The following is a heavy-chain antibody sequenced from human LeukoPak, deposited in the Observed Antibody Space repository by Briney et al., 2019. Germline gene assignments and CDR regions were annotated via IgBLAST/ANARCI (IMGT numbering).Heavy chain of an antibody. D-gene: IGHD3-3*01. J-gene: IGHJ6*03. CDR2: INPNSGGT. V-gene: IGHV1-2*06. CDR1: GYTFTGYY. Sequence: ASVKVSCKSYGYTFTGYYMHWVRQAPGQGLEWMGRINPNSGGTNYAQKFQGRVTITRDTSISTAYMELSRLRSDDTAVYYCARDQERYDFWSGYYPTVGYYYMDVWGKGTTVTVSS. CDR3: ARDQERYDFWSGYYPTVGYYYMDV.